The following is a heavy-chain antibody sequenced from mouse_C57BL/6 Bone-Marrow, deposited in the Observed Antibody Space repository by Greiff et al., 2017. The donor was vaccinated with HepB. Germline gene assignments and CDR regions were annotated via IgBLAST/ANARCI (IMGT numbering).Heavy chain of an antibody. V-gene: IGHV5-9*01. D-gene: IGHD1-1*01. CDR1: GFTFSSYT. CDR3: ARNCSGSSWAY. J-gene: IGHJ3*01. Sequence: EVQRVESGGGLVKPGGSLKLSCAASGFTFSSYTMSWVRQTPEKRLEWVATISGGGGNTYYPDSVKGRFTISRDNSKNTLYLQMSSLRSEDTALYYCARNCSGSSWAYWGQGTLVTVSA. CDR2: ISGGGGNT.